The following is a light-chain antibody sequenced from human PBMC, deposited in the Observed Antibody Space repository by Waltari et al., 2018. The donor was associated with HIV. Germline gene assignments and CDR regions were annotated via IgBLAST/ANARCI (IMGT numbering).Light chain of an antibody. CDR3: QSYDISLSGWV. V-gene: IGLV1-40*01. Sequence: QSVLTQPPSVSGAPGQRVTISCTGGRPNTGAGDAVHWYQQFPGTAPKVLIYCNTYRPSGVPDRFSGSKSGSSASLLITGLQAEDDADYYCQSYDISLSGWVFGGGTKLTVL. CDR2: CNT. CDR1: RPNTGAGDA. J-gene: IGLJ3*02.